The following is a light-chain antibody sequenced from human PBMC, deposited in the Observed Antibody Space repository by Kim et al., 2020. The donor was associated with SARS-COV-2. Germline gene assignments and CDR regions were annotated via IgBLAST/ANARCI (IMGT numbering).Light chain of an antibody. Sequence: VAVGQTFRITCKGDSLRNYYATWYQQKPGQAPILVIYGKNNRPSGIPDRFSGSSSGNTASLTITGTQAGDEADYYCNSRDSNDNVVFGGGTQLTVL. J-gene: IGLJ2*01. CDR1: SLRNYY. V-gene: IGLV3-19*01. CDR3: NSRDSNDNVV. CDR2: GKN.